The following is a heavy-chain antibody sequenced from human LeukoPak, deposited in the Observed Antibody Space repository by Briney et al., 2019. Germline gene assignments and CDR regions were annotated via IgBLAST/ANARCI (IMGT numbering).Heavy chain of an antibody. CDR2: ISSSSSYI. J-gene: IGHJ3*02. V-gene: IGHV3-21*04. CDR3: AKDLSRGAFGM. D-gene: IGHD3-10*01. CDR1: GFTFSSYS. Sequence: GGSLRLSCAASGFTFSSYSMNWVRQAPGKGLEWVSSISSSSSYIYYADSVKGRFTISRDNAKNSLYLQMNSLRAEDTAVYYCAKDLSRGAFGMWGQGTLVTVSS.